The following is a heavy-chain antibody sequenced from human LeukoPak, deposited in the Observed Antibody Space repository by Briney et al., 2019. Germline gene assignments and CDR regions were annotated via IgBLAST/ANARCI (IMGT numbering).Heavy chain of an antibody. D-gene: IGHD3-10*01. V-gene: IGHV4-34*01. CDR1: GGSFSDYF. CDR2: IYYTGTT. CDR3: ARHDYYGSLNWFDL. Sequence: SETLSLTCAVYGGSFSDYFWSWVRQPPGKGLEWVGTIYYTGTTYYNPSLKSRLTISVDTSKNQFSLKLTSVTAADTAVYYCARHDYYGSLNWFDLWGQGTLITVSS. J-gene: IGHJ5*02.